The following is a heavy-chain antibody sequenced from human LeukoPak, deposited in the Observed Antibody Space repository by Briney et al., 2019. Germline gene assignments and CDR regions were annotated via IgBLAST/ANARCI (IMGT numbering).Heavy chain of an antibody. CDR1: GFTYSDYA. Sequence: GGSLRLSCAASGFTYSDYAMSWVRQAPGKGLKWVSIMSGSGGTTYYARSVKGRFTISRDNSRNTLFLQMNSLRVEDTAVYYCAETLGGRDCFNLWGQGALVTVSS. D-gene: IGHD2-21*01. J-gene: IGHJ5*02. V-gene: IGHV3-23*01. CDR2: MSGSGGTT. CDR3: AETLGGRDCFNL.